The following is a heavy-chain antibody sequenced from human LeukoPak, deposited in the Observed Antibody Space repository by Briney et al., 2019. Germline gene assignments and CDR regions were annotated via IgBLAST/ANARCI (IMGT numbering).Heavy chain of an antibody. CDR3: ATSRGYSYGDYFDY. J-gene: IGHJ4*02. CDR2: ISAYNGNT. CDR1: GYTFTSYG. Sequence: ASVKVSCKASGYTFTSYGISWVRQAPGQGLEWMGWISAYNGNTNYAQKLQGRVTMTTDTSTSIAYMELRSLRSDDTAVYYCATSRGYSYGDYFDYWGQGTLVTVSS. D-gene: IGHD5-18*01. V-gene: IGHV1-18*04.